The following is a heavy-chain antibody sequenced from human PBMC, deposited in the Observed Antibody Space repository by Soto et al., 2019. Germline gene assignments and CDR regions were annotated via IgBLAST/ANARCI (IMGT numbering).Heavy chain of an antibody. CDR3: ARVVRGWHPHFDS. Sequence: SETLSLTCTVSGGSISSGGYYWSWIRQHPGKGLEWIGYIYYSGSTYYNPSLKSRVTISLDTSKNQFSLKLDSVTAADTAVYYCARVVRGWHPHFDSWGQGTLVTVSS. J-gene: IGHJ4*02. CDR2: IYYSGST. D-gene: IGHD2-21*01. V-gene: IGHV4-31*03. CDR1: GGSISSGGYY.